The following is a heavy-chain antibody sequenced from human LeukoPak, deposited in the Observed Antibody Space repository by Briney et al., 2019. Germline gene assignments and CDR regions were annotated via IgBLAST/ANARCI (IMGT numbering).Heavy chain of an antibody. D-gene: IGHD1-7*01. CDR2: IYYSGST. V-gene: IGHV4-31*03. J-gene: IGHJ4*02. CDR1: GGSISSGGYY. CDR3: ARDRGWNYDFDY. Sequence: SETLSLTCTVSGGSISSGGYYWSWIRQHPGTGLEWIGYIYYSGSTYYNPSLKSRVTMSVDTSKNQFSLKLSSVTAADTAVYYCARDRGWNYDFDYWGQGTLVTASS.